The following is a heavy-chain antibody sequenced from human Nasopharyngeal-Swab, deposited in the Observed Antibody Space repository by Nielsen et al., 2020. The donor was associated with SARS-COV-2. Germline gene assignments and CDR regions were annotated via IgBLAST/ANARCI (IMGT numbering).Heavy chain of an antibody. J-gene: IGHJ6*02. V-gene: IGHV3-7*02. CDR2: IKQDGSEK. D-gene: IGHD5-12*01. CDR1: GFTFSSYW. Sequence: GESLKISCAASGFTFSSYWMSWVRQAPGKGLEWVANIKQDGSEKYYVDSVKGRFTISRDNSKNTLYLQMNSLRAEDTAVYYCARGSGYAGYYYYGMDVWGQGTTVTVSS. CDR3: ARGSGYAGYYYYGMDV.